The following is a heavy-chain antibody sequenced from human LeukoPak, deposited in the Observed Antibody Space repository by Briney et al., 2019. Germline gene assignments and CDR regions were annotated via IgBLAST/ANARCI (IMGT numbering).Heavy chain of an antibody. J-gene: IGHJ4*02. CDR3: ASTRRAAVAGRFDS. D-gene: IGHD6-19*01. V-gene: IGHV4-4*09. CDR1: GAAMSSNY. CDR2: IYHSGNT. Sequence: SETLSLTCNVSGAAMSSNYWSWIRQPPGKGLEWIGYIYHSGNTNYSPSLESRVTMSVDESKNQFSLRVHFVSAADTAVYYCASTRRAAVAGRFDSWGQGTLVTVSS.